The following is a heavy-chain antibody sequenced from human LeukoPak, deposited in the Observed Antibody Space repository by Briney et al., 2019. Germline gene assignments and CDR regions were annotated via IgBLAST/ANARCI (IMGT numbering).Heavy chain of an antibody. D-gene: IGHD4-17*01. Sequence: PGGSLRLSCAASGFTFSSFGMSSVRQAPGKGLVWVSRSNTDGSSTNYADSVKGRFTISRDNAKNTLNLQMNSLRDEDTAVYYCAKWGDYGDYGFDYWGQGTLVTVSS. J-gene: IGHJ4*02. CDR2: SNTDGSST. CDR3: AKWGDYGDYGFDY. V-gene: IGHV3-74*01. CDR1: GFTFSSFG.